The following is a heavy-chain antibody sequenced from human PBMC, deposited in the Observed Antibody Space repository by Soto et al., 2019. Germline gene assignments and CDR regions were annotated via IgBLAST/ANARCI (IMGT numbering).Heavy chain of an antibody. CDR3: ARDPAITMRAADYFDY. J-gene: IGHJ4*02. V-gene: IGHV3-30-3*01. CDR1: GFTFSSYS. CDR2: ISYDGSNK. Sequence: GGSLRLSCAASGFTFSSYSMHWVRQAPGKGLEWVAVISYDGSNKYYADSVKGRFTISRDNSKNTPYLQMNSLRAEDTAVYYCARDPAITMRAADYFDYWGQGTLVTVSS. D-gene: IGHD3-22*01.